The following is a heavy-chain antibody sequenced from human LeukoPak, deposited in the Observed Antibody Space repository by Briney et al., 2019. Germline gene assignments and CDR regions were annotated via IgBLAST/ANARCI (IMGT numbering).Heavy chain of an antibody. V-gene: IGHV4-31*03. D-gene: IGHD3-22*01. CDR2: IYYSGST. CDR1: GGSIISGGYY. Sequence: SETLSLTCTVSGGSIISGGYYWSWIRQHPGKGLEWIGYIYYSGSTYYNPSLKSRVTISVDTSKNQFSLKLSSVTAADTAVYYCARGHYYDSGDAFDTLGHGTMGTVSS. J-gene: IGHJ3*02. CDR3: ARGHYYDSGDAFDT.